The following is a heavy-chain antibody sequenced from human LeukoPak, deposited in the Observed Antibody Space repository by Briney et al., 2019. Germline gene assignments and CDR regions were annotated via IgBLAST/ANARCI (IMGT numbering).Heavy chain of an antibody. J-gene: IGHJ5*02. D-gene: IGHD3-10*01. CDR1: GFTLSSYE. Sequence: GGSLRLSCAASGFTLSSYEMNWVRQAPGKGLEWVSYISSSGSTIYCADSVKGRFTISRDNAKNSLYLQMNSLRAEDTAVYYCARETTYYYGSRTYNWFDPWGQGTLVTVSS. V-gene: IGHV3-48*03. CDR3: ARETTYYYGSRTYNWFDP. CDR2: ISSSGSTI.